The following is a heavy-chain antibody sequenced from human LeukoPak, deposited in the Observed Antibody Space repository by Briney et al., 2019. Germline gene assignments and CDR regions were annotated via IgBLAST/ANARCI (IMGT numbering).Heavy chain of an antibody. D-gene: IGHD6-19*01. J-gene: IGHJ4*02. CDR3: AKARLSTGWAYNDY. Sequence: PGGSLRLSCAASGFTFSNFAMSWVRQAPGKGLEWASAIVGSGGTTFYADSAKGRFPISRDNSKNTVYLQMESLRAEDTAVYYCAKARLSTGWAYNDYWGQGTLVTVSS. V-gene: IGHV3-23*01. CDR2: IVGSGGTT. CDR1: GFTFSNFA.